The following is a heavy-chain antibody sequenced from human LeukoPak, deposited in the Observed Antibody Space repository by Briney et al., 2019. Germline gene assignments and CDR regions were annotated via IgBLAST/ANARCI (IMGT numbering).Heavy chain of an antibody. D-gene: IGHD3-10*01. J-gene: IGHJ4*01. Sequence: GWSLRLSCVHSGFTFSNYGLRWLRQAPGKGLEWVSCVSEVGGSTYFAHFLKGPFNIFRDNFENTLYLQLNSLRAEDTALYCCARDYFGSGTYYPPPQASGYWGQGTLVT. CDR2: VSEVGGST. CDR3: ARDYFGSGTYYPPPQASGY. V-gene: IGHV3-23*01. CDR1: GFTFSNYG.